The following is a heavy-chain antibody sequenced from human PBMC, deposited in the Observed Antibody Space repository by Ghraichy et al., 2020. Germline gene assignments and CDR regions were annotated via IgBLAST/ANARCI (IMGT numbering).Heavy chain of an antibody. CDR3: ARDLPDIVVVPAATSDWYYMDV. Sequence: SETLSLTCTVSGGSISSYYWSWIRQPAGKGLEWIGRIYTSGSTNYNPSLKSRVTMSVDTSKNQFSLKLSSVTAADTAVYYCARDLPDIVVVPAATSDWYYMDVWGKGTTVTVSS. CDR1: GGSISSYY. D-gene: IGHD2-2*01. J-gene: IGHJ6*03. V-gene: IGHV4-4*07. CDR2: IYTSGST.